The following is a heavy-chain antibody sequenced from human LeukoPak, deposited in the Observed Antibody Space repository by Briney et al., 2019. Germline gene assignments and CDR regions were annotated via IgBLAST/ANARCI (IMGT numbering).Heavy chain of an antibody. J-gene: IGHJ3*02. D-gene: IGHD1-14*01. CDR2: ISGSGSTA. CDR3: ASTEHLAHDAFDI. V-gene: IGHV3-23*01. CDR1: GFTFSSYA. Sequence: PGGSLRLSCAASGFTFSSYAMSWVRQAPGKGMEWVSSISGSGSTAFYADSVKGRFTISRDNSKYTLYLQMNTLRADDTAVYYCASTEHLAHDAFDIWGQGTMVTVSS.